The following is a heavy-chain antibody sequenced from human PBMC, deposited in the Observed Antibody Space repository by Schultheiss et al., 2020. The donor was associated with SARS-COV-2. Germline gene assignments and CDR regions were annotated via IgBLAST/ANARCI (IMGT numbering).Heavy chain of an antibody. CDR3: ASIRLHRDY. Sequence: SETLSLTCTVSGGSISSGSYYWSWIRQPAGKGLEWIGRIYTSGSTNYNPSLKSRVTISVDTSKNQFSLRLISVTAADTAVYYCASIRLHRDYWGQGTLVTVSS. J-gene: IGHJ4*02. CDR1: GGSISSGSYY. CDR2: IYTSGST. D-gene: IGHD4-11*01. V-gene: IGHV4-61*02.